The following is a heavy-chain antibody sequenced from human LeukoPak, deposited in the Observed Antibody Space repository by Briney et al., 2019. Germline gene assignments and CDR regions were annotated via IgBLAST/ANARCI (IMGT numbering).Heavy chain of an antibody. J-gene: IGHJ4*02. CDR3: AKAPQGNCSGACMGY. Sequence: PGGSLRLSCAASGFTFSSYGMHWVRQAPGKGLEWVAVISYDGSNKYYADSVKGRFTISRDNSKNTLYLQMNSLRAEDTAVYYCAKAPQGNCSGACMGYWGQGTLVTVSS. CDR1: GFTFSSYG. D-gene: IGHD2-15*01. V-gene: IGHV3-30*18. CDR2: ISYDGSNK.